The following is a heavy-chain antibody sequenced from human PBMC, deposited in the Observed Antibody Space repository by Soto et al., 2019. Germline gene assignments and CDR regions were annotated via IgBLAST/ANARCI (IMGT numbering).Heavy chain of an antibody. V-gene: IGHV4-59*08. CDR1: SGPSRSHN. CDR3: VRQGIGDLHGLVDV. Sequence: QVQLQQSSPGLVKPSETLSLTCTVSSGPSRSHNWGWIRQPPGGGLEWIGYIYHTGDTSYNPSLSSRVTISADTSTNHISLTLRSVTAADTAVYYCVRQGIGDLHGLVDVWGQGTRVSVSS. J-gene: IGHJ6*02. CDR2: IYHTGDT. D-gene: IGHD3-10*01.